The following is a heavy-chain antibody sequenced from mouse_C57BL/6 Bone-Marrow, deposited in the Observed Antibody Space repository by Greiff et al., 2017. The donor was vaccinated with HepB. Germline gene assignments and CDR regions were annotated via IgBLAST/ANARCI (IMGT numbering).Heavy chain of an antibody. Sequence: EVKLVESGGGLVQPGGSLKLSCAASGFTFSDYGMAWVRQAPRKGPEWVAFISNLAYSIYYADTVTGRFTISRENAKNTLYLEMSSLRSEDTAMYYCARPGDDGYYPFAYWGQGTLVTVSA. D-gene: IGHD2-3*01. J-gene: IGHJ3*01. V-gene: IGHV5-15*01. CDR1: GFTFSDYG. CDR2: ISNLAYSI. CDR3: ARPGDDGYYPFAY.